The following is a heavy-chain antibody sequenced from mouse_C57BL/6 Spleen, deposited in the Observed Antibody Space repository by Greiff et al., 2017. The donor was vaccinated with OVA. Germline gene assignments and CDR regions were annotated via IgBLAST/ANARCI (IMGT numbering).Heavy chain of an antibody. CDR1: GSTFTSYW. Sequence: QVQLKHPGAELVKPGASVTMSCKASGSTFTSYWITWLKQRPGQGLEWIGDIYPGSGSTTYNEKFKSKATLTVDTSSSTAYMQLSSLTSEDSAVYYCARPLYYGSSSYAMDYWGQGTSVTVSS. V-gene: IGHV1-55*01. CDR2: IYPGSGST. CDR3: ARPLYYGSSSYAMDY. J-gene: IGHJ4*01. D-gene: IGHD1-1*01.